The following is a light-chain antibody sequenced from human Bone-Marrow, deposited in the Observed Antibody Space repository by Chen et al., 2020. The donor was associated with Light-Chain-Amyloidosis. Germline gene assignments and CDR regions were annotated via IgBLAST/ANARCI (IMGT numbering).Light chain of an antibody. CDR3: QSADSSGTYEVI. V-gene: IGLV3-25*03. CDR1: DLPTKY. CDR2: RDK. J-gene: IGLJ2*01. Sequence: YEPTQQPSVSVSAGQTARITCSGDDLPTKYAYWYQQKPGQAPVLVIHRDKERPSGISERFSGSSSGTTATLTISGVQAEDEADYPCQSADSSGTYEVIFGGGTKLTVL.